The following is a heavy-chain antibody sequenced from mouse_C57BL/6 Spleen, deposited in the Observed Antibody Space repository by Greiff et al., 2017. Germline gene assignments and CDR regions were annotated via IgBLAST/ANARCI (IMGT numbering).Heavy chain of an antibody. CDR2: INPGSGGT. V-gene: IGHV1-54*01. Sequence: QVQLQQSGAELVRPGTSVKVSCKASGYAFTNYLIEWVKQRPGQGLEWIGVINPGSGGTNYNEKFKGKATLTADKSSSTAYMPLSSLTSEDSAVYFCARSTTVVARYFDVWGTGTTVTVSS. D-gene: IGHD1-1*01. CDR3: ARSTTVVARYFDV. CDR1: GYAFTNYL. J-gene: IGHJ1*03.